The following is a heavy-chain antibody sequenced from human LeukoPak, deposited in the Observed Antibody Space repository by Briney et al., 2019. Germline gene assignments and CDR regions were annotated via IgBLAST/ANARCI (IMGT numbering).Heavy chain of an antibody. Sequence: SQTLSLTCTVSGGSISSGEYYWSWLRQRPGKGLERIGNIYYSGSINYNPSLKSRVTISVDTSKNQFSLELSSVTAADTAVYYCARVSPSASVNYYYGMDVWGQGTTVTVSS. J-gene: IGHJ6*02. CDR1: GGSISSGEYY. CDR2: IYYSGSI. V-gene: IGHV4-61*08. D-gene: IGHD6-6*01. CDR3: ARVSPSASVNYYYGMDV.